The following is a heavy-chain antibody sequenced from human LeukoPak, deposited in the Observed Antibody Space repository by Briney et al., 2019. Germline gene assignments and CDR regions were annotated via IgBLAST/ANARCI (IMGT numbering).Heavy chain of an antibody. CDR3: ARAATYITVAGPYYYYYYMDV. J-gene: IGHJ6*03. D-gene: IGHD6-19*01. V-gene: IGHV1-69*01. CDR1: GGTFSSYA. Sequence: GASVKVSCKASGGTFSSYAISWVRQAPGQGLEWMGGIIPIFGTANYAQKFQGRVTITADESTSTAYMELSSLRSEDTAVYYCARAATYITVAGPYYYYYYMDVWGKGTTVTVSS. CDR2: IIPIFGTA.